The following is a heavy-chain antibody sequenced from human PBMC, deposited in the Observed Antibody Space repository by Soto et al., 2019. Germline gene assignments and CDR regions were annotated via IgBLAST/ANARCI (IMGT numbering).Heavy chain of an antibody. CDR3: ARWAVALPGFWRGYYSFDS. CDR1: GCSISSGCYY. V-gene: IGHV4-31*03. CDR2: IYDSGST. Sequence: PSETLSLTCPVSGCSISSGCYYWSWIRPHPGKGLEWIGYIYDSGSTYYNPSLKSRVTISVDTSKNQFSLKLSSVTAADTAVYYCARWAVALPGFWRGYYSFDSWGQGTLGHRLL. J-gene: IGHJ4*02. D-gene: IGHD3-3*01.